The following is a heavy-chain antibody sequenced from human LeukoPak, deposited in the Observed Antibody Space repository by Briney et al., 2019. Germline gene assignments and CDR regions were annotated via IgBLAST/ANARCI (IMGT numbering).Heavy chain of an antibody. CDR3: ARAGYSSSRNGVFDY. CDR1: GFTFPTYN. V-gene: IGHV3-48*01. D-gene: IGHD6-13*01. CDR2: ISSSGSTI. Sequence: PGGSLRLSCLASGFTFPTYNMHWVRQAPGKGLEWVSYISSSGSTIYYADSVKGRFTISRDNAKNSLYLQMNSLRAEDTAVYYCARAGYSSSRNGVFDYWGQGTLVTVSS. J-gene: IGHJ4*02.